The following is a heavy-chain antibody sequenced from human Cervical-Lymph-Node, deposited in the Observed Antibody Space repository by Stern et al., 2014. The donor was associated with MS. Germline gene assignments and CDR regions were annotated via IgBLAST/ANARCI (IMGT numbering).Heavy chain of an antibody. CDR2: INPNSGGT. CDR1: GYTFTAYY. D-gene: IGHD3-22*01. CDR3: ARDGFEIVEPARGCLDP. V-gene: IGHV1-2*06. Sequence: VQLVESGAEVKKPGASVKFSCKASGYTFTAYYMHWVRQAPGQGLEWMGRINPNSGGTNYAQKFQGRVTMTRDTSINTSYMELSRLRSDDTAVYFCARDGFEIVEPARGCLDPWGQGTLVTVSS. J-gene: IGHJ5*02.